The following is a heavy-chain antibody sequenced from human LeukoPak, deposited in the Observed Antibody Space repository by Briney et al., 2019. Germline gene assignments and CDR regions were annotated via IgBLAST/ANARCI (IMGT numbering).Heavy chain of an antibody. D-gene: IGHD7-27*01. CDR3: AKLGTSSGLSDD. CDR1: GFTFSNYG. V-gene: IGHV3-33*06. CDR2: ILYDASNE. J-gene: IGHJ4*02. Sequence: GRSLRLSCAASGFTFSNYGMHWVRQAPGKGLEWVAVILYDASNEYYADSVKGRFTISRDNSKNTLYLQMNSLRVEDTAVYYCAKLGTSSGLSDDWGQGTLVTVSS.